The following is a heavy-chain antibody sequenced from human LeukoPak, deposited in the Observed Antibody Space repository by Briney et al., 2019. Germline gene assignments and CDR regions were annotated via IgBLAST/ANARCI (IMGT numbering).Heavy chain of an antibody. CDR3: AKVRFGVMARYYFDY. D-gene: IGHD3-10*01. CDR2: ITSGRST. CDR1: GFTFSTYG. V-gene: IGHV3-23*01. J-gene: IGHJ4*02. Sequence: GGSLRLSCVASGFTFSTYGMSWVRQAPGKGLEWVSGITSGRSTYYADSVKGRFTISRDNSKNTLHLQMNSLRAEDTAVYYCAKVRFGVMARYYFDYWGQGTLVTVSS.